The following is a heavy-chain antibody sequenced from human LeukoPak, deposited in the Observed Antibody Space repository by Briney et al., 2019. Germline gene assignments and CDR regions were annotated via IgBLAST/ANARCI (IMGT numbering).Heavy chain of an antibody. D-gene: IGHD2-2*01. CDR2: INPNSGGT. CDR1: GYTFTDYY. Sequence: GASVKVSCKASGYTFTDYYIHWVRQAPGQGLEWMGWINPNSGGTNSAQKFQGRVTMTRDTSISTNYIELSRLRSDDTAVYYCASSRDITSWYSDYWGQGTLVTVSS. J-gene: IGHJ4*02. CDR3: ASSRDITSWYSDY. V-gene: IGHV1-2*02.